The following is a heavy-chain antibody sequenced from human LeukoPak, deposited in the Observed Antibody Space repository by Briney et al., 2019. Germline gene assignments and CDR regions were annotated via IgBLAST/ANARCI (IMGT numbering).Heavy chain of an antibody. CDR2: LRGDSDT. V-gene: IGHV3-23*01. D-gene: IGHD3-16*01. CDR3: AKASWVSSADAVL. Sequence: PGGSLRLSCAASGFSFRSYAMSWVRQAPARGLEWVSSLRGDSDTFYADSVKGRFTLSRDDSRNTVYLHLNNLRVEDTAVYYCAKASWVSSADAVLRGQGTLVTVSS. J-gene: IGHJ4*02. CDR1: GFSFRSYA.